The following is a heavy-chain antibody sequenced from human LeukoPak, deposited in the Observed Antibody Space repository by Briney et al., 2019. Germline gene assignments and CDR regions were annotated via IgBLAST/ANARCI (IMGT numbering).Heavy chain of an antibody. CDR1: GFTFSDYY. Sequence: GGSLRLSCAASGFTFSDYYMSWIRQAPGKGLEWVSYISSSSSYTNYADSVKGRFTISRDNAKNSLYLQMNSLRAEDTAVYYCARSCSSTSCPFDYWGQGTLVTVPS. D-gene: IGHD2-2*01. CDR3: ARSCSSTSCPFDY. J-gene: IGHJ4*02. V-gene: IGHV3-11*06. CDR2: ISSSSSYT.